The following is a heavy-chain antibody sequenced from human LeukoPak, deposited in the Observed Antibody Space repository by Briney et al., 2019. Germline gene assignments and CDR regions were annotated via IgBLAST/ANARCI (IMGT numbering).Heavy chain of an antibody. Sequence: GASVQVSCKASGGTFSSYAISWVRQAPGQGLEWMGRIIPILGIANYAQKFQGRVTITADKSTSTAYMELSSLRSEDTAVYYCARGDGYNYGSAFDIWGQGTLVTVSS. CDR2: IIPILGIA. J-gene: IGHJ4*02. D-gene: IGHD5-24*01. V-gene: IGHV1-69*04. CDR1: GGTFSSYA. CDR3: ARGDGYNYGSAFDI.